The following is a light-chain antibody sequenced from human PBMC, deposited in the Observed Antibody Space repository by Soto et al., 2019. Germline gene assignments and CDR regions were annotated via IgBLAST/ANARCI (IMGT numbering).Light chain of an antibody. J-gene: IGKJ2*01. CDR1: QSISTY. CDR3: QHSYASPYT. Sequence: DIPMTQSPSSLSASVGDRVTITCRASQSISTYLNWYQQRLGKAPQLLMYSASRLQSGVSSRFSGSGSGTDYTLSISSLQPEEFATDYWQHSYASPYTFGQGTKLEIE. CDR2: SAS. V-gene: IGKV1-39*01.